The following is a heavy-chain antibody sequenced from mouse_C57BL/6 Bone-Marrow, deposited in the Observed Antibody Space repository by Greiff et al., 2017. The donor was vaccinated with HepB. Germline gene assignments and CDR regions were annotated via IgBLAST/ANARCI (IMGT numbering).Heavy chain of an antibody. CDR2: ISDGGSYT. CDR1: GFTFSSYA. V-gene: IGHV5-4*01. CDR3: ARDDYGSSYDYYAMDY. J-gene: IGHJ4*01. Sequence: DVQLVESGGGLVKPGGSLKLSCAASGFTFSSYAMSWVRQTPEKRLEWVATISDGGSYTYYPDNVKGRFTISRDNAKNNLYLQMSHLKSEDTAMYYCARDDYGSSYDYYAMDYWGQGTSVTVSS. D-gene: IGHD1-1*01.